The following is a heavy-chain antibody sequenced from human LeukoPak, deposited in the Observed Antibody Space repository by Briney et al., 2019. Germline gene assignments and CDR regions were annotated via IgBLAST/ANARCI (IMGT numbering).Heavy chain of an antibody. CDR3: ARHVSCTGDAFDI. CDR1: DGSTSRYY. V-gene: IGHV4-59*08. J-gene: IGHJ3*02. D-gene: IGHD2-15*01. CDR2: IYSSGTT. Sequence: SETLSLTCDVSDGSTSRYYWSWIRQPPGQGRGWIGYIYSSGTTNYNPSPKSRVTLSVDTSKNQFSLKLNSVTAADTAVYYCARHVSCTGDAFDIWGQGTMVTVSS.